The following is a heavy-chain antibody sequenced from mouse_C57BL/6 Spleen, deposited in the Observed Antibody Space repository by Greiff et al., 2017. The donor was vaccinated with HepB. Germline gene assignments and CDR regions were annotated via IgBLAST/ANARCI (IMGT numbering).Heavy chain of an antibody. V-gene: IGHV5-17*01. CDR3: ARLANDAMDY. CDR2: ISSGSSTI. Sequence: EVMLVESGGGLVKPGGSLKLSCAASGLTFSDYGMHWARQAPEKGLEWVAYISSGSSTIYYADTVKGRFTISRDNAKNTLFLQMTSLRSEDTAMYYCARLANDAMDYWGQGTSVTVSS. CDR1: GLTFSDYG. D-gene: IGHD1-1*01. J-gene: IGHJ4*01.